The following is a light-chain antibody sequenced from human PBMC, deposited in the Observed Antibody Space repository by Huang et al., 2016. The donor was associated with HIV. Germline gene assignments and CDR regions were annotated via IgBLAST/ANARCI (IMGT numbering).Light chain of an antibody. CDR1: HDISTF. Sequence: DIEMTQSPPSLSASIGDRVTLTCRASHDISTFLAWCQQKPGSPPKLLIYGASIVQSGVPSRFSGSGSGTDFTLTINSLQPEDVANYYCQKYDSAPRTFGQGTKVEVK. J-gene: IGKJ1*01. CDR3: QKYDSAPRT. CDR2: GAS. V-gene: IGKV1-27*01.